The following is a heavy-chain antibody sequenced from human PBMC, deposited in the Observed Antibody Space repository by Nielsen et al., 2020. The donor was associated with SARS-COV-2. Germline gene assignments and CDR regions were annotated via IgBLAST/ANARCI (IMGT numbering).Heavy chain of an antibody. V-gene: IGHV1-2*06. J-gene: IGHJ4*02. Sequence: ASVKVSCKASGGPFRTYVINWVRQAPGQGLEWMGRINPNSGGTNYAQRFKGRVILTTDTSISTAYMDLSRLRSDDTAVYYCVRMNGPAARDYFDYWGQGTLVTVSS. CDR2: INPNSGGT. D-gene: IGHD2-2*01. CDR1: GGPFRTYV. CDR3: VRMNGPAARDYFDY.